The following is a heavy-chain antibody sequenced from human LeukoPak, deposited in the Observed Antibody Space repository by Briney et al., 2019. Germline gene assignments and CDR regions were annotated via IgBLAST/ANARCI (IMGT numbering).Heavy chain of an antibody. CDR3: SKVPHTENYYDSSGIGFAYYYYMDV. CDR1: GGTFSSYA. D-gene: IGHD3-22*01. J-gene: IGHJ6*03. Sequence: ASVKVSCKASGGTFSSYAISWVRQAPGQGLEWMGGIIPIFGTATYAQKFQGRVTITADESSNTAYMEMRSLRSDATAVYYFSKVPHTENYYDSSGIGFAYYYYMDVWGKGTTVTVSS. CDR2: IIPIFGTA. V-gene: IGHV1-69*13.